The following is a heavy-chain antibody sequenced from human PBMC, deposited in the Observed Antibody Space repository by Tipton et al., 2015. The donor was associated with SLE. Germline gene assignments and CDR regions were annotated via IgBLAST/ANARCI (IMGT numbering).Heavy chain of an antibody. J-gene: IGHJ4*02. CDR2: IDYSGTT. D-gene: IGHD3-3*01. CDR1: GGSISSSSYY. CDR3: AHDFWSGPLAYFDY. V-gene: IGHV4-39*01. Sequence: TLSLTCTVSGGSISSSSYYWGWIRQPPGKGLEWIASIDYSGTTYYTPSLKSRVTISVDTSRNQFSLKLSSVTAADTAVYYCAHDFWSGPLAYFDYWGQGILVTVSS.